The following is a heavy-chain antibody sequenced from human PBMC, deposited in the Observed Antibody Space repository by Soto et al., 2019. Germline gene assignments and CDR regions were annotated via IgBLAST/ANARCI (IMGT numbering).Heavy chain of an antibody. CDR1: GYTFTSYG. V-gene: IGHV1-18*01. Sequence: ASVKVSCKASGYTFTSYGISWVRQAPGQGLEWMGWISAYNGNTNYAQKLQGRVTMTTDTSTSTAYMELRSLRSDDTAVYYCARSEGTVTTYYFDYWGQGTLVTVSS. D-gene: IGHD4-17*01. J-gene: IGHJ4*02. CDR2: ISAYNGNT. CDR3: ARSEGTVTTYYFDY.